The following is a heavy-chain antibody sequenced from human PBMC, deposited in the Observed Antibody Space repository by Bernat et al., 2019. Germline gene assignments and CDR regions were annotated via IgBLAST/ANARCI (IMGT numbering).Heavy chain of an antibody. V-gene: IGHV3-11*06. CDR2: ITTSGSYI. Sequence: QVQLVESGGGLVKPGGSLRLSCAASGFTFSDIYMSWIRQAPGKGLEWVSYITTSGSYINYADSVKGRFTISRDNDKNSLYLQMSSLRAEDTAVYYCARVRDSGYDWDSWGQGALVTVSS. J-gene: IGHJ4*02. CDR3: ARVRDSGYDWDS. CDR1: GFTFSDIY. D-gene: IGHD5-12*01.